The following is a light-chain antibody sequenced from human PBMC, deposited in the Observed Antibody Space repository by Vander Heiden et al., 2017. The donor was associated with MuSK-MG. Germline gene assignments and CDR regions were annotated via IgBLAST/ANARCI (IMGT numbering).Light chain of an antibody. CDR3: QSADSSGTYV. Sequence: SYELTQPPSVSVSPGQTARITCSGDALPKQYAYWYQQKPGQAPVLVIYKDSERPSGIHERFSGSTSGTTVTLTISGVKAEDEADYYCQSADSSGTYVFGTGTKVTVL. J-gene: IGLJ1*01. CDR2: KDS. CDR1: ALPKQY. V-gene: IGLV3-25*03.